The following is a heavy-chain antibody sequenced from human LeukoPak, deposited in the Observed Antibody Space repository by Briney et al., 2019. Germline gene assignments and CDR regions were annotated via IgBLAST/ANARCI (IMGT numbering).Heavy chain of an antibody. CDR1: GYTFTGYY. CDR3: ARYAEATSFDN. J-gene: IGHJ4*02. CDR2: INPNSGGT. D-gene: IGHD1-14*01. V-gene: IGHV1-2*02. Sequence: GASVKVSCKASGYTFTGYYIHWVRQAPGQGLEWMGWINPNSGGTYYAQKFQGRVTMTRDTSISTAYIEVTRLTSDDTAVYSCARYAEATSFDNWGQGTLVTVSS.